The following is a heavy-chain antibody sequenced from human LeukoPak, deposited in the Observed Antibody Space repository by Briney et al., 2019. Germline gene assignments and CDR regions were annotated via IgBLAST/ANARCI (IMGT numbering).Heavy chain of an antibody. CDR2: TYYTGST. D-gene: IGHD6-13*01. CDR1: GGSISSRSYY. CDR3: ARLGAAPGPPHDFYYGMDV. V-gene: IGHV4-39*01. Sequence: PSETLSLTCSVSGGSISSRSYYWGWVRQPPGKGLEWIGSTYYTGSTYYNPSLRSRVSISGDTSKNQVSLKVNSVTAADTAVYYCARLGAAPGPPHDFYYGMDVWGQGTTVTVS. J-gene: IGHJ6*02.